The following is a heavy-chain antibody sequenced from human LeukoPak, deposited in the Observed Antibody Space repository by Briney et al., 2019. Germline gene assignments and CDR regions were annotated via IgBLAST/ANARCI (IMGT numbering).Heavy chain of an antibody. CDR2: INSDGPST. CDR3: ARAWRPLGSPPHLVIDV. V-gene: IGHV3-74*01. Sequence: GGPLRLSCAASEFTSSSYWMHWAGQAPGKGLVGVSRINSDGPSTYTAPSVKGSFNLSRDNAKNTLYLHMHSLMAEATAVYYCARAWRPLGSPPHLVIDVWGRSTTVTVPS. D-gene: IGHD5-12*01. CDR1: EFTSSSYW. J-gene: IGHJ6*02.